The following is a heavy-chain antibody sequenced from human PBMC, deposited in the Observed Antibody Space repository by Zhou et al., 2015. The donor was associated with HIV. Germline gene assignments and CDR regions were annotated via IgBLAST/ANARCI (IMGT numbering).Heavy chain of an antibody. D-gene: IGHD3-22*01. J-gene: IGHJ2*01. CDR2: IIPIFGTA. V-gene: IGHV1-69*12. Sequence: QVQLVQSGAEVKKPGSSVKVSCKASGGTFSSYAISWVRQAPGQGLEWMGGIIPIFGTANYAQKFQGRVTITADESTSTAYMELSSLRSEDTAVYYCARGPYRGYDSSGYYYSYWYFDLWGRGTLVTVSS. CDR3: ARGPYRGYDSSGYYYSYWYFDL. CDR1: GGTFSSYA.